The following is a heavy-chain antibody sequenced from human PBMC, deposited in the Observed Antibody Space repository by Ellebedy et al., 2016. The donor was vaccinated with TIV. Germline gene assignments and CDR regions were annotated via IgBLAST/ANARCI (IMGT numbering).Heavy chain of an antibody. D-gene: IGHD1-1*01. Sequence: ASVKVSXXASGYTFTAFYMHWVRQAPGQGLEWMGWISAYNGNTNYAQNLQGRVTMTTDTSTTTAYMELRSLTSDDTAVYYCAKGGRTTGTIRPLDYWGQGTLVTVSS. CDR3: AKGGRTTGTIRPLDY. J-gene: IGHJ4*02. CDR2: ISAYNGNT. V-gene: IGHV1-18*04. CDR1: GYTFTAFY.